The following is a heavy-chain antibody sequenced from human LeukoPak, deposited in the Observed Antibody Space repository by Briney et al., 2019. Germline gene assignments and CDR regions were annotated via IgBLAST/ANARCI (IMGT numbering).Heavy chain of an antibody. Sequence: SQTLSLTCTVSGGSISSGDYYWSWIRQPPGKGLEWIGYIYYSGSTYYNPSLNSRVTISVDTSKTQFSLKLSSVTAADTAVYYCARAAYYYDSSGYYPDAFDIWGQGTMVTVSS. CDR1: GGSISSGDYY. J-gene: IGHJ3*02. CDR2: IYYSGST. D-gene: IGHD3-22*01. CDR3: ARAAYYYDSSGYYPDAFDI. V-gene: IGHV4-30-4*08.